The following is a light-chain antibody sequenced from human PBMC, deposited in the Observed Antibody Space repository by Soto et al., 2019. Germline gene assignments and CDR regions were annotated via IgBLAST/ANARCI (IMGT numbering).Light chain of an antibody. J-gene: IGKJ2*01. CDR2: GAS. CDR3: QQYITSPPMYT. Sequence: ETVLTQSPGTLSLSPGERATLSCRASQSVSSRYLAWYQQKPGQAPRLLIYGASSRATGIPDRFSGSGSGTEFTLTISTLEPDDFAVYYCQQYITSPPMYTFGQGTKLEIK. V-gene: IGKV3-20*01. CDR1: QSVSSRY.